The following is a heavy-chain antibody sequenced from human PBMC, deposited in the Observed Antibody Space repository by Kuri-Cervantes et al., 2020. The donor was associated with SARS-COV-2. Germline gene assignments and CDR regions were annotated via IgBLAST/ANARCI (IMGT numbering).Heavy chain of an antibody. J-gene: IGHJ6*02. V-gene: IGHV1-58*01. CDR1: GFTFTSSA. CDR2: IVVGSGNT. D-gene: IGHD6-19*01. Sequence: SAKVSCTDSGFTFTSSAVQWVRQARGQRLEWIGWIVVGSGNTNYAQKFQERVTITRDMSTSTAYMELSSLRSEDTAVYYCAADGKQWLDYDYGMDVWGQATTVTVSS. CDR3: AADGKQWLDYDYGMDV.